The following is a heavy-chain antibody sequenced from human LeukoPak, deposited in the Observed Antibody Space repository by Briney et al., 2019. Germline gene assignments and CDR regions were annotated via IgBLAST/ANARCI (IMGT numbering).Heavy chain of an antibody. V-gene: IGHV1-8*01. J-gene: IGHJ6*03. CDR2: MNPNSGNT. CDR3: ARGSRGRRYYYHYVDV. CDR1: GYTFTSYD. Sequence: ASVKVSCKASGYTFTSYDINWVRQATGQGLEWMGWMNPNSGNTGYAQKFQGRVTMTRNTSISTAYMELSSLRSEDTAVYYCARGSRGRRYYYHYVDVWGKGTTVTVSS.